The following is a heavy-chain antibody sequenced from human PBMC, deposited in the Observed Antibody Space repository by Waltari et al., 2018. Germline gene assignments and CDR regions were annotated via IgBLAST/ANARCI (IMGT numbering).Heavy chain of an antibody. CDR3: TSLDYDFWSGIYYFDY. CDR2: IKSKTDGGTT. V-gene: IGHV3-15*07. Sequence: GGGLVKPGGSLRLSCAASGFTFSNAWMNWVRQATVKGLEWVGRIKSKTDGGTTYYAAPVKGRFTISRDDSKNTLYLQMNSLKTEDTAVYYCTSLDYDFWSGIYYFDYWGQGTLVTVSS. J-gene: IGHJ4*02. D-gene: IGHD3-3*01. CDR1: GFTFSNAW.